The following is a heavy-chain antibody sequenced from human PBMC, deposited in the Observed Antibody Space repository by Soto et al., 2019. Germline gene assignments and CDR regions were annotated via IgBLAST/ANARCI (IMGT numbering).Heavy chain of an antibody. J-gene: IGHJ4*02. CDR3: ARLGRIVGFVDTYPY. Sequence: QVQLQESGPGLVTPSETLSLTCTVSGDSITRSSYFWGSIRHPPGLGMEWLGNIYDSGSPSYHPSVKCRLRISMDRSTAQFPLTASSVPGAYMVLYLWARLGRIVGFVDTYPYWCSGNVVTV. CDR1: GDSITRSSYF. V-gene: IGHV4-39*01. CDR2: IYDSGSP. D-gene: IGHD1-26*01.